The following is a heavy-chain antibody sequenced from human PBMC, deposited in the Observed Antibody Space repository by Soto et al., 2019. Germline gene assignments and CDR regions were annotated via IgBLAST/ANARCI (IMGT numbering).Heavy chain of an antibody. V-gene: IGHV3-74*01. CDR1: GFTFSSYW. CDR3: ARVSIWFGELMDGMDV. J-gene: IGHJ6*02. CDR2: INSDGSSI. Sequence: EVQLVESAGGLVQPGGSLRLSCAASGFTFSSYWMHWVRQAPGKGLVWVSRINSDGSSIRYADSVKGRFTISRDNAKNTLHLQMNSLRAEDTAVYYCARVSIWFGELMDGMDVWGQGTTVTVSS. D-gene: IGHD3-10*01.